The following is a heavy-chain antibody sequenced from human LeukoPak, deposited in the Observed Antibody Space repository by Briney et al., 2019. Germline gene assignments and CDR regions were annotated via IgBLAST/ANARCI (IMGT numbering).Heavy chain of an antibody. V-gene: IGHV3-30-3*01. Sequence: GGSLRLSCAASGFTFSSYAMHWVRQAPGKGLEWVAVISYDGSNKYYADSVKGRFTISRDNSKNTLYLQMNSLRAEDTAVYYCARTHPYSSGWYSGAFDIWGQGTMVTVSS. CDR3: ARTHPYSSGWYSGAFDI. CDR1: GFTFSSYA. J-gene: IGHJ3*02. CDR2: ISYDGSNK. D-gene: IGHD6-19*01.